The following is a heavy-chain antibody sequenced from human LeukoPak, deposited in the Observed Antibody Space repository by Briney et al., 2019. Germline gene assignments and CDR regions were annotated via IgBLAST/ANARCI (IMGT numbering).Heavy chain of an antibody. CDR1: GGSISSSSYY. D-gene: IGHD6-13*01. J-gene: IGHJ4*02. CDR3: ARVAYSSNWYPDY. Sequence: SETLSLTCTVSGGSISSSSYYWGWIRQPPGKGLEWIGNIYYRGSTYYNPSLKSRVTISVDTSKNQFSLKLTSVTAADTAVNYCARVAYSSNWYPDYWGQGTLVTVSS. V-gene: IGHV4-39*01. CDR2: IYYRGST.